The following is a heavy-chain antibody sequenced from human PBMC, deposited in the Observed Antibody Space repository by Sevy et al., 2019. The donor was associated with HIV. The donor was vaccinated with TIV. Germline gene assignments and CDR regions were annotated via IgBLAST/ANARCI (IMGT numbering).Heavy chain of an antibody. V-gene: IGHV3-48*01. D-gene: IGHD1-1*01. CDR1: GFTFSSYS. Sequence: GGSLRLSYAASGFTFSSYSMSWVRQAPGKGLEWVSYISSSSSTIYYADSVKGRFTISRDNAENSLYLQMNSLRAEDTAVYYCAGGETGTVFAYWGQGTLVTVSS. CDR3: AGGETGTVFAY. CDR2: ISSSSSTI. J-gene: IGHJ4*02.